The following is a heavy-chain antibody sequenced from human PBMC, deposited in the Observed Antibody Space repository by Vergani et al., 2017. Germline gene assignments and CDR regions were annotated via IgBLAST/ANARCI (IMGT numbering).Heavy chain of an antibody. CDR3: ARSGYCAHGVCYMTYYYYMDV. CDR1: GFTFSNYG. CDR2: IWYDGSKE. J-gene: IGHJ6*03. V-gene: IGHV3-33*01. Sequence: QVQLVESGGGVVQPGGSLRLSCGASGFTFSNYGMHWVRQAPGKGLEWVAFIWYDGSKEYYADSVKGRFTISRDNSKNTLYLQMNNLRAADTAVYYCARSGYCAHGVCYMTYYYYMDVWGKGTAVTVFS. D-gene: IGHD2-8*01.